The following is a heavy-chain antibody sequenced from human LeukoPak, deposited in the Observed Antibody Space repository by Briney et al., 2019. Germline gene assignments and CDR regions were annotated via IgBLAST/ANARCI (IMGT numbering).Heavy chain of an antibody. V-gene: IGHV4-59*01. D-gene: IGHD5-18*01. Sequence: SETLSLTCTVSGGSISSYYWSWIRQPPGKGLEWIGYIYYSGSTNYNPSLKSRVTISVDTSKNQFSLKLSSVTAADTAVYYCARSVDTAMVDYWGQGPLVPVSS. CDR2: IYYSGST. J-gene: IGHJ4*02. CDR1: GGSISSYY. CDR3: ARSVDTAMVDY.